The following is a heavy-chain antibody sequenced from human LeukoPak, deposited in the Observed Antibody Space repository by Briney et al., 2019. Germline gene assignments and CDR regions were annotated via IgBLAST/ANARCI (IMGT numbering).Heavy chain of an antibody. Sequence: ASVKVSCKASGYTFTSYYMHWVRHAPGQGLGRMGITNPSSGSTSYAQKFQGRVTMTRDMSTSTVYMELSSLRSADTAVYYCARTIAAAGTWGFDYWGQGTLVTVSS. V-gene: IGHV1-46*01. J-gene: IGHJ4*02. CDR3: ARTIAAAGTWGFDY. D-gene: IGHD6-13*01. CDR2: TNPSSGST. CDR1: GYTFTSYY.